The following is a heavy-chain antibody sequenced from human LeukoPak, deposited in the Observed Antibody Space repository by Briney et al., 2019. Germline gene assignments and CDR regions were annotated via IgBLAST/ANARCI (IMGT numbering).Heavy chain of an antibody. J-gene: IGHJ4*02. D-gene: IGHD3-22*01. V-gene: IGHV3-23*01. CDR1: GFGFRIYS. CDR3: ARDYDYDSSGYSSD. CDR2: MGGGGDTS. Sequence: GGSLRLSCASSGFGFRIYSMTWVRQAVGKGLEWVSSMGGGGDTSYYADSVKGRFAVSRDYSKNTLYLQMDSLRAEDTAVYYCARDYDYDSSGYSSDWGQGTLVTVSS.